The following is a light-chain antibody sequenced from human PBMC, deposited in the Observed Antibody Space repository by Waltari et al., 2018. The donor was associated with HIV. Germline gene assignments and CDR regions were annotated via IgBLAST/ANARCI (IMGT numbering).Light chain of an antibody. CDR1: SSVVGGYNY. CDR3: SSYTSSSTPHVV. CDR2: EVS. J-gene: IGLJ2*01. V-gene: IGLV2-14*01. Sequence: QSALTQPASVSGSPGQSITISCTGTSSVVGGYNYVSWYQQHPGKAPKLIIYEVSNRPSGVSNRFSGSKSGNTASLTISGLQAEDEADYYCSSYTSSSTPHVVFGGGTKLTVL.